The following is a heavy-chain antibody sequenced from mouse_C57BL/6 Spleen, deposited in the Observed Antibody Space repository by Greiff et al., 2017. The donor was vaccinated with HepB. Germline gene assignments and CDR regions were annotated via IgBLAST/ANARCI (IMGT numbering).Heavy chain of an antibody. D-gene: IGHD1-1*01. CDR3: ARYPDYYGSSKDYFDY. Sequence: QVQLQQPGAELVRPGTSVKLSCKASGYTFTSYWMHWVKQRPGQGLEWIGVIDPSDSYTNYNQKFKGKATLTVDTSSSTAYMQLSSLTSEDSAVNYCARYPDYYGSSKDYFDYWGKGTTLTVSS. CDR1: GYTFTSYW. V-gene: IGHV1-59*01. J-gene: IGHJ2*01. CDR2: IDPSDSYT.